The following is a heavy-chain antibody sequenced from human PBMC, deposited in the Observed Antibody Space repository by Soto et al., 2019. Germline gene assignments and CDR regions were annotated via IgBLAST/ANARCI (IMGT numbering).Heavy chain of an antibody. D-gene: IGHD2-15*01. CDR2: ISSSSSYT. CDR1: GFTFSDYY. V-gene: IGHV3-11*05. CDR3: ARAGRVANDAFDI. J-gene: IGHJ3*02. Sequence: GGSLRLSCAASGFTFSDYYMSWIRQAPGKGLEWVSYISSSSSYTNYADSVKGRFTISRDNAKNSLYLQMNSLRAEDTAVYYCARAGRVANDAFDIWGQGTMVTVSS.